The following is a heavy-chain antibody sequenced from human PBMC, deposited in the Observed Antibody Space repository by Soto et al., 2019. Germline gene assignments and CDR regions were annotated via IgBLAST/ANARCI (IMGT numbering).Heavy chain of an antibody. J-gene: IGHJ4*02. CDR2: IKQDGSEK. CDR3: ARDSSGYPYYFDY. D-gene: IGHD3-22*01. V-gene: IGHV3-7*03. Sequence: EVQLVESGGGLVQPGGSLRLSCAASGFTFSSYWMSWVRQAPGKGLEWVANIKQDGSEKYYVDSVKGRFTISRDNAKNSLYLQMNSLRAEDTAVYYCARDSSGYPYYFDYWGQGTLVTVSS. CDR1: GFTFSSYW.